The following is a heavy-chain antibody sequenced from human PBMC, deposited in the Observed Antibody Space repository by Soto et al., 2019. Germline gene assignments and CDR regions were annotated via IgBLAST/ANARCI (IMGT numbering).Heavy chain of an antibody. CDR3: AREGNLGRWIQPLDS. Sequence: SETLSLTCSVSGGSISSYYWSWIRQPPGKGLEWIGYIYYKGSTNYSPSIKSRVTISVDTSKNHFSLKLFSVTTADTALYFCAREGNLGRWIQPLDSWGQGTLVTVSS. D-gene: IGHD2-2*03. CDR2: IYYKGST. V-gene: IGHV4-59*01. CDR1: GGSISSYY. J-gene: IGHJ4*02.